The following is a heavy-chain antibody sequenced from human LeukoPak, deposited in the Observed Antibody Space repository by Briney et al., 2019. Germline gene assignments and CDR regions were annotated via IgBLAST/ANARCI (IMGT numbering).Heavy chain of an antibody. CDR3: ATYDFAAHFDY. J-gene: IGHJ4*02. CDR1: GFTFDDYA. Sequence: HSGGSLRLSCAASGFTFDDYAMHWVRQAPGKGLEWVSLISGDGGSTYYADSVKGRFTISRDNSKNSLYLQMNSLGTEDTALYYCATYDFAAHFDYWGQGTLVTVSS. CDR2: ISGDGGST. V-gene: IGHV3-43*02. D-gene: IGHD2/OR15-2a*01.